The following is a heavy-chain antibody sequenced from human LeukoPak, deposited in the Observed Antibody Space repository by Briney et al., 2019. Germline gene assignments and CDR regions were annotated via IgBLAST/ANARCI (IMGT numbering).Heavy chain of an antibody. CDR3: ARGRHSSGWYGRHNWFDP. J-gene: IGHJ5*02. Sequence: SETLSLTCAVYGGSFSGYYWSWIRQPPGKGLEWIGEVNHSGSTNYNPSLKSRVTISVDTSKNQFSLKLSSVTAADTAVYYCARGRHSSGWYGRHNWFDPWGQGTLVTVSS. CDR2: VNHSGST. CDR1: GGSFSGYY. V-gene: IGHV4-34*01. D-gene: IGHD6-19*01.